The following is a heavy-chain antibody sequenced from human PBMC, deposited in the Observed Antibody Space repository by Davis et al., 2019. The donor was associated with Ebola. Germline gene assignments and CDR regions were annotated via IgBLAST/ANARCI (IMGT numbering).Heavy chain of an antibody. Sequence: PGGSLRLSCAASGFTFSNYAMHWVRQAPGKGLEWVAVVSHSEREKFYGDSVKGRFTISRDNSENTLYLQMNSLKTEDTAIYYCTTYSGSFKLDYWGQGTLVTVSS. J-gene: IGHJ4*02. CDR2: VSHSEREK. D-gene: IGHD1-26*01. CDR1: GFTFSNYA. V-gene: IGHV3-30*04. CDR3: TTYSGSFKLDY.